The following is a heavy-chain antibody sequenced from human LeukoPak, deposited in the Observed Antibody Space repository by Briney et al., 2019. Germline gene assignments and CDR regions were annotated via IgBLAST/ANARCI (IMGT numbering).Heavy chain of an antibody. V-gene: IGHV3-43D*03. CDR3: VKGASGMFLDS. CDR2: ISWDGIDT. D-gene: IGHD3-10*01. CDR1: GFIFDDYA. Sequence: PGGSLRLSCVASGFIFDDYAIHWVRQAPGRGLEWVSLISWDGIDTYYADSVKGRFTISRDNSKNSLSLQINSLRVEDTALYYCVKGASGMFLDSWGQGTQVTVSS. J-gene: IGHJ5*01.